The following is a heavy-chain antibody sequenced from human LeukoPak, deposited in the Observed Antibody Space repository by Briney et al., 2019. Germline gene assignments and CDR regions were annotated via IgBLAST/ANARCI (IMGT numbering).Heavy chain of an antibody. Sequence: SETLSLTCTASGGTISSYYWSWIRQPPGKGLEWIGYIYYSGSTNYNPSLKSRVTISVDTSKNQFSLKLSSVTAADTAVYYCARDLFLAVAGTPSNGYYYGMDVWGQGTTVTVSS. J-gene: IGHJ6*02. CDR1: GGTISSYY. CDR3: ARDLFLAVAGTPSNGYYYGMDV. D-gene: IGHD6-19*01. V-gene: IGHV4-59*01. CDR2: IYYSGST.